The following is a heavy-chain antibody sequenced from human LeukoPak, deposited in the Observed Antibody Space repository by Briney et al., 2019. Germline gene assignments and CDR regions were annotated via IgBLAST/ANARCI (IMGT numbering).Heavy chain of an antibody. CDR2: INHSGST. CDR1: GGSFSGYY. Sequence: SSETLSLTRAVYGGSFSGYYWSWIRQPPGKGLEWIGEINHSGSTNYNPSLKSRVTISVDTSKNQFSLKLSSVTAADTAVYYCARGDGDYWGQGTLVTVSS. V-gene: IGHV4-34*01. CDR3: ARGDGDY. J-gene: IGHJ4*02.